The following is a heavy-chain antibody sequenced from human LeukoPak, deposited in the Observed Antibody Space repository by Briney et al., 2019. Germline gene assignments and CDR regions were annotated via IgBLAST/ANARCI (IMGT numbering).Heavy chain of an antibody. CDR3: ARNYDSSGYTTFAY. J-gene: IGHJ4*02. V-gene: IGHV4-59*12. CDR2: IYYSGST. CDR1: GGSIGSYY. Sequence: PSETLSLTCSVSGGSIGSYYWSWIRQPPGKGLEWIGNIYYSGSTNYNPSLKSRVTISVDTSKNQFSLKLSSVTAADTAVYYCARNYDSSGYTTFAYWGQGTLVTVS. D-gene: IGHD3-22*01.